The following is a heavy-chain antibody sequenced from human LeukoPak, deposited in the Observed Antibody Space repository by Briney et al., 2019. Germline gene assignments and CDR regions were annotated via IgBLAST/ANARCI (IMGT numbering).Heavy chain of an antibody. D-gene: IGHD3-16*01. CDR1: GGSISSGSYY. CDR2: IYYNGRT. CDR3: ARGAYFDC. J-gene: IGHJ4*02. Sequence: PSETLSLTCSVSGGSISSGSYYWAWIRQPPGKGLEWIASIYYNGRTYYNSSLKRRVTISRDTSKNQFSLRLSSVTAADTAVYYCARGAYFDCWGQGTLFTVSS. V-gene: IGHV4-39*07.